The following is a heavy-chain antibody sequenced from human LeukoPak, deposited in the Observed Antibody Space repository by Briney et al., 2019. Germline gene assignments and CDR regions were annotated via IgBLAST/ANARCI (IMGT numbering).Heavy chain of an antibody. V-gene: IGHV3-7*01. CDR2: INHEGGDI. Sequence: GGSLRLSCAASGFAFSNSWMSWVRKAPGKGLEWVANINHEGGDIHYVDSVKGRFTISRDNAKDSLYLQMNSLRAEDTAVYYCATYINWVAGDVWGQGTTVTVSS. CDR1: GFAFSNSW. J-gene: IGHJ6*02. CDR3: ATYINWVAGDV. D-gene: IGHD1-1*01.